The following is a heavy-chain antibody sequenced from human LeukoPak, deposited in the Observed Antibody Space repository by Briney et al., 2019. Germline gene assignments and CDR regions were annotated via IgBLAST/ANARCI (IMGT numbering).Heavy chain of an antibody. Sequence: PGGSLRLSCAASGFTFSSYSMNRVRQAPGKGLEWVSVIYSGGSTYYADSVKGRFTISRHNSKNTLYLQMNSLRAEDTAVYYCAASPYDSSGYYYPWGQGTLVTVSS. CDR3: AASPYDSSGYYYP. D-gene: IGHD3-22*01. J-gene: IGHJ5*02. V-gene: IGHV3-53*04. CDR1: GFTFSSYS. CDR2: IYSGGST.